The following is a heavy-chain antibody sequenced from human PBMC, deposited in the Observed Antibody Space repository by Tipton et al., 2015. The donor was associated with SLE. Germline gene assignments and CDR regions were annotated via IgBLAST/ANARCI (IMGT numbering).Heavy chain of an antibody. CDR3: GASYFDY. CDR1: GFTFSSFD. CDR2: ISGSGSTR. Sequence: QLVQSGGGLVQPGGSLRLSCAASGFTFSSFDMNWVRQAPGKGLEWVSYISGSGSTRYYADSVKGRFTISRDNAKKSLYLQMNSLRADDTAVDYCGASYFDYRGQVTLVTVSS. V-gene: IGHV3-48*03. J-gene: IGHJ4*02.